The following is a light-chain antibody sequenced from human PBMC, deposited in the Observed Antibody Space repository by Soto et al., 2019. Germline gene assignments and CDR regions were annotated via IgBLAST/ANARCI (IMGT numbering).Light chain of an antibody. CDR2: DDS. CDR3: RVWESSSDHNWV. Sequence: SYEPTQPPSVSVAPGQTARITCGGNNLGSKSVHWYQQKPGQAPVLVVYDDSDRPSGIPERFSGSDSGNTATLPISRVDAGDEAEYYCRVWESSSDHNWVFGGGTKLAVL. V-gene: IGLV3-21*02. J-gene: IGLJ3*02. CDR1: NLGSKS.